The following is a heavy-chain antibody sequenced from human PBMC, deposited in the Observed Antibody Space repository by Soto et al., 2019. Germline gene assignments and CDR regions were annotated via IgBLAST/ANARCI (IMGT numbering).Heavy chain of an antibody. D-gene: IGHD2-15*01. CDR1: GGSISSSSYY. CDR2: IYYSGST. CDR3: ARQDIVVVVAATPAAFDI. V-gene: IGHV4-39*01. J-gene: IGHJ3*02. Sequence: PSETLSLTCTVSGGSISSSSYYWGWIRQPPGKGLEWIGSIYYSGSTYYNPSLKSRVTISVDTSKNQFSLKLSSVTAADTAVYYCARQDIVVVVAATPAAFDIWGQGTMVTVSS.